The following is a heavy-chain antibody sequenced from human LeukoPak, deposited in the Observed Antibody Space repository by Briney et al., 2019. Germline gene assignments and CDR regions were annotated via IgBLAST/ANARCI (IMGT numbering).Heavy chain of an antibody. D-gene: IGHD1-26*01. Sequence: GGSLRLSCAASGFTFSSYNMNWVRQAPGKGLAWVSSISSSGSYIYYADSVKGRFTISRDNARNSLYLQMNSLRAEDTAVYYCARDILGSQTPFDYWGQGTLVTVSS. CDR1: GFTFSSYN. J-gene: IGHJ4*02. CDR3: ARDILGSQTPFDY. V-gene: IGHV3-21*01. CDR2: ISSSGSYI.